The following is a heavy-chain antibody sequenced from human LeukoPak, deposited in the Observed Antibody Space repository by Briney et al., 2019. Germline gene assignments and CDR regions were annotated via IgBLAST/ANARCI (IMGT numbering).Heavy chain of an antibody. V-gene: IGHV3-7*01. J-gene: IGHJ4*02. CDR3: AREGIAAAADY. Sequence: GGSLRLSCVASGFTFSSYWMSWVRQAPGKGLEWVANMKQDGSEKYYVDSVKGRFTISRDNAKTSVYLQMNSLRAEDTAMCYCAREGIAAAADYWGQGMLVTVSS. D-gene: IGHD6-13*01. CDR1: GFTFSSYW. CDR2: MKQDGSEK.